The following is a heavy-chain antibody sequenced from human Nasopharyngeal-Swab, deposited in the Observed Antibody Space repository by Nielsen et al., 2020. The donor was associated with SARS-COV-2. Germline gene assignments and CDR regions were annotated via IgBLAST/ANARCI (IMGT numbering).Heavy chain of an antibody. CDR2: ISYDGSNK. CDR3: ARDEVGPGY. D-gene: IGHD1-26*01. Sequence: GESLKISCAASGFTFSSYGMHWVRQAPGKGLEWVAVISYDGSNKYYADSVKGRFTISRDNAKNSLYLQMNSLRAEDTAVYYCARDEVGPGYWGQGTLVSVSS. V-gene: IGHV3-33*05. J-gene: IGHJ4*02. CDR1: GFTFSSYG.